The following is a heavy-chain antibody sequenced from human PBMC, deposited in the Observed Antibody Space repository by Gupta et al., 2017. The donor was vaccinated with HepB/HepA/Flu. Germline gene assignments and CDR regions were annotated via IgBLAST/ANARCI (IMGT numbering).Heavy chain of an antibody. D-gene: IGHD1-7*01. CDR1: GFTFSRLA. V-gene: IGHV3-23*01. J-gene: IGHJ4*02. CDR3: AKEGLRWNSAVSYFDN. Sequence: EGQLLDSGGGLVQLGGARRLCWEASGFTFSRLAMGWVRQAPGKGLEWVSGIRGSGGSADYADSVKGRFTISRDNSKNTLYLEMNSLRAEDTAVYYCAKEGLRWNSAVSYFDNWGQGALVSVSS. CDR2: IRGSGGSA.